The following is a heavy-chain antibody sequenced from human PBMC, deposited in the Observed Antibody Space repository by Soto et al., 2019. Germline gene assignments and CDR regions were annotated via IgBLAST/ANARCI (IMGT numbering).Heavy chain of an antibody. Sequence: QVQLVESGGGVVQPGRSLRLSCAASGFTFSNYAMHWVRQAPGKGLEWVAVISYDGSNKYYADSVKGRFTISRDNSKNTLYLLMNSLRAEDTAVYYCARPPVTYYFDYWGQGTLVTVSS. CDR1: GFTFSNYA. V-gene: IGHV3-30-3*01. CDR2: ISYDGSNK. D-gene: IGHD4-17*01. J-gene: IGHJ4*02. CDR3: ARPPVTYYFDY.